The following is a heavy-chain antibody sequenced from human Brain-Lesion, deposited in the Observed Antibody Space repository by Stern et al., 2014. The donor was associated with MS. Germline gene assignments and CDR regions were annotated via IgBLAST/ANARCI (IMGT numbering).Heavy chain of an antibody. CDR3: ASYYYDSTGYNDF. V-gene: IGHV1-2*04. D-gene: IGHD3-22*01. Sequence: VQLEESGAEVKKPGASVKVSCKASGYTFTGYYMHWVRQAPGQGLEWMGWINPKSGGTNYEQKFQGWVTMTRDTSINTSYMELSRLRSDDTAVYYCASYYYDSTGYNDFWGQGTLVTVSS. CDR2: INPKSGGT. CDR1: GYTFTGYY. J-gene: IGHJ4*02.